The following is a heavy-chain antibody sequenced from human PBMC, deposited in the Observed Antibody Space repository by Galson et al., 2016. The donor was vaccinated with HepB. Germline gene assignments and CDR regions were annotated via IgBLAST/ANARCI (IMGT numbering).Heavy chain of an antibody. CDR1: GVPITSGHHY. CDR2: IYYTGAA. D-gene: IGHD5-12*01. CDR3: ARSVPLSWLHGSPLLDSYFDL. J-gene: IGHJ2*01. V-gene: IGHV4-30-4*01. Sequence: TLSLTCTVFGVPITSGHHYWSWIRQAPGKGLEWIGFIYYTGAAYYSPSPKSRVTISVDTSKRQFSLKLTSVTAADTAVYYCARSVPLSWLHGSPLLDSYFDLWGRGTLVTVSS.